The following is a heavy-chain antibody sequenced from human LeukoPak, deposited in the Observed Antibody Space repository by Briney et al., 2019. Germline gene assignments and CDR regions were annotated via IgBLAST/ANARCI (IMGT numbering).Heavy chain of an antibody. D-gene: IGHD4-17*01. CDR1: GFTVSRNY. CDR2: MYSGGNT. J-gene: IGHJ3*02. CDR3: ASLNGDYEGAAFDI. V-gene: IGHV3-53*01. Sequence: GGSLRLSCAASGFTVSRNYMSWVRQAPGKGLEWVSVMYSGGNTYYADSVKGRFTISRDNSKNTLYLQMNSLRAEDTAVYYCASLNGDYEGAAFDIWGQGAMVTVSS.